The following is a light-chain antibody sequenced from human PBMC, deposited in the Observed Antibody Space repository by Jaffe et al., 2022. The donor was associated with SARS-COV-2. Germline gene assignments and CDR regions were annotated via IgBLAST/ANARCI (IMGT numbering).Light chain of an antibody. CDR2: GAS. Sequence: DIVLTQSPGTLSLSPGERATLSCRASQSVSSTYLAWYQQKPGQAPRLLIFGASTRATGISDRFSGSGSGTDFTLTISRLEPEDFAVYYCQQYGTSPPFTFGQGTKLDIK. CDR3: QQYGTSPPFT. J-gene: IGKJ2*01. V-gene: IGKV3-20*01. CDR1: QSVSSTY.